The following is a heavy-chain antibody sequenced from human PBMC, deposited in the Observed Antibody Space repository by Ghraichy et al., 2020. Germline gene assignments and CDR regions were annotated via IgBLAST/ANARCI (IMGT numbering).Heavy chain of an antibody. CDR2: MSDSGIT. Sequence: SETLSLTCTVSGDSIGSGAYSWVWIRQPPGEGLEWIASMSDSGITFHNPSLKSRVTISVDSSTNQCSLKVTSVTAADTAVYYCARNYHDGSGRYYWGKGTLVTVSS. CDR1: GDSIGSGAYS. J-gene: IGHJ4*02. CDR3: ARNYHDGSGRYY. D-gene: IGHD6-19*01. V-gene: IGHV4-39*07.